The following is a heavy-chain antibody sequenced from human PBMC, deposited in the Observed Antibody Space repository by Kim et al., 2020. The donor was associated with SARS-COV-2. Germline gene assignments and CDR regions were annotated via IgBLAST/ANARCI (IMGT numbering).Heavy chain of an antibody. J-gene: IGHJ4*02. D-gene: IGHD5-18*01. V-gene: IGHV1-3*01. CDR1: GYTFTSYA. CDR2: INAGNGNT. CDR3: ARDWLWLLGFDY. Sequence: ASVKVSCKASGYTFTSYAMHWVRQAPGQRLEWMGWINAGNGNTKYSQKFQGRVTITRDTSASTAYMELSSLRSEDTAVYYCARDWLWLLGFDYWGQGTLVTVSS.